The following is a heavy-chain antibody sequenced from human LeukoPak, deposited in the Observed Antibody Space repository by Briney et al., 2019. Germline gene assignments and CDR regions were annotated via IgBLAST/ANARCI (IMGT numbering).Heavy chain of an antibody. CDR1: GFSISNYG. Sequence: PGGSLRLSCAGSGFSISNYGMNRVRQAPGKGLEWLSYIRSDSSTKYYADSVEGRFTISRDNAQNSLYLQMNSLRDEDSGVYFCARDYSRWHGDFDVWGQGTMFTVSS. CDR2: IRSDSSTK. V-gene: IGHV3-48*02. D-gene: IGHD6-13*01. J-gene: IGHJ3*01. CDR3: ARDYSRWHGDFDV.